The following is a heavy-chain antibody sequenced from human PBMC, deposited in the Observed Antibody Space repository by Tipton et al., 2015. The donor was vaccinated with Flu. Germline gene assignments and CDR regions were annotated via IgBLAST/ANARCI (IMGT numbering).Heavy chain of an antibody. V-gene: IGHV4-61*01. Sequence: TLSLTCSVSGGPITSSSYYWGWIRQPPGKGLEWIGYIYYSGSTNYNPSLKSRVTISVDTSKTQFSLKLSSVTAADTAVYYCARDLGSSGSFDYWGQGTLVTVSS. D-gene: IGHD6-13*01. J-gene: IGHJ4*02. CDR3: ARDLGSSGSFDY. CDR2: IYYSGST. CDR1: GGPITSSSYY.